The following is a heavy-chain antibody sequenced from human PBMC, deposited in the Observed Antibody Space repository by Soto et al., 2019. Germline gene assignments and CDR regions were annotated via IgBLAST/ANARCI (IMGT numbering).Heavy chain of an antibody. V-gene: IGHV1-69*02. CDR1: GGTFSSYT. Sequence: GASVKVSCKASGGTFSSYTISWVRQAPGQGLEWMGRIIPILGIANYAQKFQGRVTITADKSTSTAYMELSSLRSEDTAVYYCARSITATDAFDIWGQGTMVTVSS. CDR2: IIPILGIA. D-gene: IGHD2-21*02. J-gene: IGHJ3*02. CDR3: ARSITATDAFDI.